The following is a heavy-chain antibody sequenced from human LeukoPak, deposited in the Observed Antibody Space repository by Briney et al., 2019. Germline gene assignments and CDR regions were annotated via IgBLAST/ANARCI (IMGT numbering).Heavy chain of an antibody. CDR3: ARPRTSGARSAKFDY. V-gene: IGHV1-69*01. CDR1: GGTFSSYA. D-gene: IGHD1-26*01. Sequence: GASVKVSCKASGGTFSSYAISWVRQAPGQGLEWMGGIIPIFGTANSAQNFQGRATITADESTSTAYMELSSLISEDTAVYYCARPRTSGARSAKFDYWGQGTLVTVSS. J-gene: IGHJ4*02. CDR2: IIPIFGTA.